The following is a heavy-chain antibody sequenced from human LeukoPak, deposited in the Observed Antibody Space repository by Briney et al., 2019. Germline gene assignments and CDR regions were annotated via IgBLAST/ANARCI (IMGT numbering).Heavy chain of an antibody. D-gene: IGHD1-26*01. CDR1: GYTFTSYL. Sequence: ASVKVSCKASGYTFTSYLIHWVRQAPGQRHEWMGWINVGNDNTKYSQNFQGRVTITRDTSASTAYMELSSLRSEDTAVYYCARDSIWGSGTYGFDYWGQGALVTVSS. J-gene: IGHJ4*02. V-gene: IGHV1-3*01. CDR2: INVGNDNT. CDR3: ARDSIWGSGTYGFDY.